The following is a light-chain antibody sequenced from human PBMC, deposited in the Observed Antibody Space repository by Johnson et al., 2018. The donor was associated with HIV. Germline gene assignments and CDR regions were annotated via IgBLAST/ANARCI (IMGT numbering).Light chain of an antibody. Sequence: QSVLTQPPSVSAAPGQKVTISCSGSSSNIGNNYVSWYQQLPGTATKLLIYDNNKRPSGTPDRFSGSKSGTSATLGITGLQTGDEADYYCGTWDSSLSAAPEDFGPGTKFTVL. V-gene: IGLV1-51*01. CDR1: SSNIGNNY. J-gene: IGLJ1*01. CDR2: DNN. CDR3: GTWDSSLSAAPED.